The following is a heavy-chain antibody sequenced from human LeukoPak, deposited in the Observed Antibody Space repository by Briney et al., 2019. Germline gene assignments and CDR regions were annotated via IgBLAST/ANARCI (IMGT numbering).Heavy chain of an antibody. Sequence: PSETLSLTCAVSGGSINSINWWSWVRQPPGQGLEWIGEMYHTGGFNYNPSLKSRVTISVDTSKNQFSLKLSSVTAADTAVYYCARGPNDYYDSSGYYYGLDYWGQGTLVTVSS. CDR2: MYHTGGF. CDR1: GGSINSINW. J-gene: IGHJ4*02. V-gene: IGHV4-4*02. CDR3: ARGPNDYYDSSGYYYGLDY. D-gene: IGHD3-22*01.